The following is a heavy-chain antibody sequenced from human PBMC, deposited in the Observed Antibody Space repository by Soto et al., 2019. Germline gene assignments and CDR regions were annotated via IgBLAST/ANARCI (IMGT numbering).Heavy chain of an antibody. D-gene: IGHD6-19*01. CDR2: INHSGST. J-gene: IGHJ1*01. Sequence: QVQLQQWGAGLLKPSETLSLTCAVYGGSFSGYYWSWIRQPPGKGLEWIGEINHSGSTNYNPSLKSRVTISVDTSKNRFSLKLSSVAAADTAVYYCARGSGFSSGGDRAEYFQHWGQGSLVTVSS. CDR1: GGSFSGYY. CDR3: ARGSGFSSGGDRAEYFQH. V-gene: IGHV4-34*01.